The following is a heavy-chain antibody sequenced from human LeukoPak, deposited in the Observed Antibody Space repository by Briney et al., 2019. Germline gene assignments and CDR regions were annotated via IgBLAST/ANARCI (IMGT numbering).Heavy chain of an antibody. CDR1: GYSISSGYY. CDR2: IYHSGST. D-gene: IGHD3-10*01. J-gene: IGHJ4*02. CDR3: VRARDIAVSWFGDLLSSETYFDY. V-gene: IGHV4-38-2*02. Sequence: PSETLSLTCTVSGYSISSGYYWGWIRPPPGKGLEWIGSIYHSGSTNYNPSLKSRVTISVDTSKNQFSLKLSSVTAADAAVYYCVRARDIAVSWFGDLLSSETYFDYWGQGTLVTVSS.